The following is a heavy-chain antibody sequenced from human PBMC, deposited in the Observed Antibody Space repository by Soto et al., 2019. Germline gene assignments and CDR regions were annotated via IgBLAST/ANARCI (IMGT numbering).Heavy chain of an antibody. CDR2: IYWNDDK. CDR1: GLSLSTSGVG. Sequence: QITLKESGPTLVNPTQTLTLTCTFSGLSLSTSGVGVGWIRQPPGKALEWLALIYWNDDKRYSPSLKSRLTITKNTSKNQVVLTMTNMDPVDTATYYCARLPPEIATDYGYFDLWGRGTLVTVSS. J-gene: IGHJ2*01. V-gene: IGHV2-5*01. CDR3: ARLPPEIATDYGYFDL. D-gene: IGHD2-21*01.